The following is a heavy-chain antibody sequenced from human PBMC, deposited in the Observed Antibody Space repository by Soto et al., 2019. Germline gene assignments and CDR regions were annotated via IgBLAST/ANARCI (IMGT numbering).Heavy chain of an antibody. J-gene: IGHJ4*02. Sequence: ASVKVSCSASGYTFTSYDIDWVRQATGQGLEWMGWMNPNSGNTGYAQKFQGRVTMTRNTSISTAYMELSSLRSEDTAVYYCARGYKAGLLIDYWGQGTLVTVSS. CDR1: GYTFTSYD. D-gene: IGHD2-15*01. V-gene: IGHV1-8*01. CDR3: ARGYKAGLLIDY. CDR2: MNPNSGNT.